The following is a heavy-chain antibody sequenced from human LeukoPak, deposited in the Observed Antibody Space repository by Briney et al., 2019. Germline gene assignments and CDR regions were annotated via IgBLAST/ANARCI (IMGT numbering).Heavy chain of an antibody. CDR3: ARDNSVGDYVWWFDP. D-gene: IGHD1-26*01. J-gene: IGHJ5*02. CDR2: INPSGGTT. Sequence: GASVKVSCKASGYTFTSYGISWVRQAPGQGLEWMGLINPSGGTTRYAQKFQGRVTMTRDLSTSTDYMELSSLRSDDTAVYFCARDNSVGDYVWWFDPWGQGTLVTVSS. CDR1: GYTFTSYG. V-gene: IGHV1-46*01.